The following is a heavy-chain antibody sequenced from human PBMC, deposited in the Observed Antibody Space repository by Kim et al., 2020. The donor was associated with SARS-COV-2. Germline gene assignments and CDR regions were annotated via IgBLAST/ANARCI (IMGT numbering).Heavy chain of an antibody. J-gene: IGHJ4*02. V-gene: IGHV1-2*02. D-gene: IGHD3-22*01. Sequence: QKFQGRVTMTRDTSISTAYMELSRLRSDDTAVYYCARVPYYYDSSGYFPFWGQGTLVTVSS. CDR3: ARVPYYYDSSGYFPF.